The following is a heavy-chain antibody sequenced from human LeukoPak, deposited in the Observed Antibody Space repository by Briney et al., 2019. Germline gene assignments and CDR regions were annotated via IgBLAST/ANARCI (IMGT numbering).Heavy chain of an antibody. V-gene: IGHV4-34*01. CDR3: ARGLRYCSSTSCLAWFDP. J-gene: IGHJ5*02. CDR1: GGSFSGYY. CDR2: INHSGST. D-gene: IGHD2-2*01. Sequence: PETLSLTCAVYGGSFSGYYWSWIRQPPGKGLEWIGEINHSGSTNYNPSLKSRVTISVDTSKNQFSLKLSSVTAADTAVYYCARGLRYCSSTSCLAWFDPWGRGTLVTVSS.